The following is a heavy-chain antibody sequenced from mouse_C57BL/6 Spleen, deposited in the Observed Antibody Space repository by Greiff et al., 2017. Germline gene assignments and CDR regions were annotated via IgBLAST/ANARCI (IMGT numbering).Heavy chain of an antibody. Sequence: VQLQQSGAELVRPGASVKLSCTASGYTFTSYWMHWVKQRPGQGLEWIGEIDPSDSYTNYSQKFKGKSTLTVDKSSSTAYMQLSSLTSEDSAVYYCARSRYDYDGYYAMDYWGQGTSVTVSS. CDR1: GYTFTSYW. D-gene: IGHD2-4*01. CDR3: ARSRYDYDGYYAMDY. V-gene: IGHV1-69*01. J-gene: IGHJ4*01. CDR2: IDPSDSYT.